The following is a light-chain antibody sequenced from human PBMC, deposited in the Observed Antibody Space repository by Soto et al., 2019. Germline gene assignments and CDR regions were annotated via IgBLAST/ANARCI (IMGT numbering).Light chain of an antibody. Sequence: DIVMTQSPAILSVSLGERATLSCLASQSISDNLAWYQQRSGQAPRLLIYGASTRATGVPARFSGSGSGTEFTTTISSLPSDDFAIYYCQQDKRWPPLTFGGGNKVE. CDR1: QSISDN. CDR2: GAS. CDR3: QQDKRWPPLT. J-gene: IGKJ4*01. V-gene: IGKV3-15*01.